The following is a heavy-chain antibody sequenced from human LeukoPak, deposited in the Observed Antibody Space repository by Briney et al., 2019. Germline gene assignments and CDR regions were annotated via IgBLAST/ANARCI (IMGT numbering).Heavy chain of an antibody. V-gene: IGHV3-48*04. CDR2: ISSSGSTI. Sequence: GGSLRLSCAASGFTFSSYSMNWVRQAPGKGLEWVSYISSSGSTIDYADSVKGRFTISRDNAKSSLYLQMNSLRAEDTAVYYCARGTVSGSRVFDYWGQGTLVTVSS. D-gene: IGHD1-26*01. CDR1: GFTFSSYS. CDR3: ARGTVSGSRVFDY. J-gene: IGHJ4*02.